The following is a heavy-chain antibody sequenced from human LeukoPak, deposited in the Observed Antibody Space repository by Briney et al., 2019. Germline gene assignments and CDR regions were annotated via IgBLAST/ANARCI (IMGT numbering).Heavy chain of an antibody. D-gene: IGHD3-3*01. J-gene: IGHJ3*02. CDR2: ISADGGTI. Sequence: PGGSLRLSCEASEFSLRTYRMNWVRQAPGKGLEWIAYISADGGTIKYADSVRGRFNISRDNAKNSLFLQMDRLRVEDTAVYYCAKELNDFWSGYLKYNDAFDTWGQGTMVTVSS. CDR3: AKELNDFWSGYLKYNDAFDT. CDR1: EFSLRTYR. V-gene: IGHV3-48*01.